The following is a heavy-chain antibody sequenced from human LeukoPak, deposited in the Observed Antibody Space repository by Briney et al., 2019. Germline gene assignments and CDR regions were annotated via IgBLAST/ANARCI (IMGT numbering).Heavy chain of an antibody. CDR1: GGSFSGYY. Sequence: PSETLSLTCAVYGGSFSGYYWSWIRQPPGKGLEWLGEINHSGSTNYNPSLKSRVTISVDTSKNQFSLKLSSVTAADTAVYCCASGGDYYDSSGFDYWGQGTLVTVSS. CDR2: INHSGST. CDR3: ASGGDYYDSSGFDY. J-gene: IGHJ4*02. V-gene: IGHV4-34*01. D-gene: IGHD3-22*01.